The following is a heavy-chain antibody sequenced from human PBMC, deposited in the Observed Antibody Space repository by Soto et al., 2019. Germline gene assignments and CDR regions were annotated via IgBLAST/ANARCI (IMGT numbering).Heavy chain of an antibody. CDR3: AREDYGRHYFDY. Sequence: GGSLRLSCAASGFTFSSYGMHWVRQAPGKGLEWVAVISYDGSNKYYADSVKGRFTISRDNSKNTLYLQLNSLRAEDTAMYYCAREDYGRHYFDYWGQGTPVTVSS. V-gene: IGHV3-30*03. CDR2: ISYDGSNK. D-gene: IGHD4-17*01. J-gene: IGHJ4*02. CDR1: GFTFSSYG.